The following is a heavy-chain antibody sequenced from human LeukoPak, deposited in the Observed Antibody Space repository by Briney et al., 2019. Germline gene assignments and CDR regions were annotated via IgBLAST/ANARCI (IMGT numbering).Heavy chain of an antibody. CDR1: GFTFSSYA. V-gene: IGHV3-21*01. Sequence: GGSLRLSCAASGFTFSSYAMSWVRQAPGKGLEWVSYISSSSTYIYYADSVKGRFTISRDNANNSLYLQMNSLRAEDTAVYYCATRSPRDYWGQGTLVTVSS. CDR2: ISSSSTYI. J-gene: IGHJ4*01. CDR3: ATRSPRDY.